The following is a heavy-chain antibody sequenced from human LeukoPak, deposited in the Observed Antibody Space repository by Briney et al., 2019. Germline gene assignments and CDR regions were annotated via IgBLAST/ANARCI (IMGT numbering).Heavy chain of an antibody. Sequence: ASVKVSCKASGYTFTGYYMHWVRQAPGQGLEWMGWINPNRGNTNYAQKLQGRVTMTTDTSTSTAYMELRSLRSDDTAVYYCARGGGNYYDSSGYLPLPYYYYYYMDVWGKGTTVTISS. D-gene: IGHD3-22*01. CDR1: GYTFTGYY. J-gene: IGHJ6*03. CDR3: ARGGGNYYDSSGYLPLPYYYYYYMDV. V-gene: IGHV1-18*04. CDR2: INPNRGNT.